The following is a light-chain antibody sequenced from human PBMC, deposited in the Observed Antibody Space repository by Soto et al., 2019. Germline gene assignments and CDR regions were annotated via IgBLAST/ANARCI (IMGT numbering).Light chain of an antibody. CDR3: QQCYSTPYT. Sequence: DIAMTQSPDSLAVSLGERATINCKSSQGVLYSSNNKHCLVWLQQKAGQPPKLLISWASTRESGVPARFSGSGSGTDFTLTISSLQAEDVAVYYCQQCYSTPYTFGQGTNLEI. V-gene: IGKV4-1*01. J-gene: IGKJ2*01. CDR2: WAS. CDR1: QGVLYSSNNKHC.